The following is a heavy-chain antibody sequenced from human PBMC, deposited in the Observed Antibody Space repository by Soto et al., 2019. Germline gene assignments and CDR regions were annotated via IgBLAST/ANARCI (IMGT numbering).Heavy chain of an antibody. V-gene: IGHV1-18*01. CDR1: GYTFTSYG. Sequence: QVQLVQSGAEVKKPGASVKVSCKASGYTFTSYGISWVRQAPGQGLEWMGWISAYNGNTNYAQKLQGRVTMTTDTSTSTAYMELRSLRSDDTSVYYCARDSPADIVVVVPARSGAFDIWGQGTMVTVSS. J-gene: IGHJ3*02. D-gene: IGHD2-15*01. CDR2: ISAYNGNT. CDR3: ARDSPADIVVVVPARSGAFDI.